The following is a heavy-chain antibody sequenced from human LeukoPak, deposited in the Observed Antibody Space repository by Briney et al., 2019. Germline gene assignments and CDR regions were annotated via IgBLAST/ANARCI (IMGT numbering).Heavy chain of an antibody. Sequence: HPGGSLRLSCAASGFTFSSYDMTWVRQAPGKGLEWVSTISGSGDRTYYADSVKGRFTISRDNSKNTLFLHMNSLRAEDTAVYSCAKGYYGSGSYGWFDYWGQGTLVTVSS. D-gene: IGHD3-10*01. J-gene: IGHJ4*02. CDR2: ISGSGDRT. CDR3: AKGYYGSGSYGWFDY. V-gene: IGHV3-23*01. CDR1: GFTFSSYD.